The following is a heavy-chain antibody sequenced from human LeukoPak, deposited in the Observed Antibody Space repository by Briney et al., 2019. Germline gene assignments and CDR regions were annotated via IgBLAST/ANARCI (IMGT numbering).Heavy chain of an antibody. CDR3: ARNYYDYSGAYSFVAY. J-gene: IGHJ4*02. V-gene: IGHV3-64*01. CDR1: GFTFSSYS. Sequence: QPGGSLRLSCAASGFTFSSYSMHWVRPAPGKGLEYVSVISSNGGTTYYANSVKGRFTISRDNSKNTLYLQLGSLRAEDMAVYYCARNYYDYSGAYSFVAYWGQGTLVTVSS. D-gene: IGHD3-22*01. CDR2: ISSNGGTT.